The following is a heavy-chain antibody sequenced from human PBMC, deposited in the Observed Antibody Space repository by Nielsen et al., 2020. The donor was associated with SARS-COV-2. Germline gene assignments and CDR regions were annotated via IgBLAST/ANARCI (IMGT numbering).Heavy chain of an antibody. CDR3: AKGDWYSSSSNPFDY. J-gene: IGHJ4*02. V-gene: IGHV3-30*02. D-gene: IGHD6-6*01. Sequence: DSVKGRFTISRDNSKNTLYLQMNSLRAEDTAVYYCAKGDWYSSSSNPFDYWGQGTLVTVSS.